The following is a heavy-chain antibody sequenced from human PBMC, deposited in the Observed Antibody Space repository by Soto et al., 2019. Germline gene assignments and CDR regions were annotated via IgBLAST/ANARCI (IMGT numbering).Heavy chain of an antibody. D-gene: IGHD2-8*01. CDR3: ASSSLYCTNGVCYTSGDFDY. CDR2: INAGNGNT. J-gene: IGHJ4*02. CDR1: GYTFTSYA. Sequence: GASVKVSCKASGYTFTSYAMHWVRQAPGQRLEWMGWINAGNGNTKYSQKFQGRVTITRDTSASTAYTELSSLRSEDTAVYYFASSSLYCTNGVCYTSGDFDYWGQGTLVTVSS. V-gene: IGHV1-3*01.